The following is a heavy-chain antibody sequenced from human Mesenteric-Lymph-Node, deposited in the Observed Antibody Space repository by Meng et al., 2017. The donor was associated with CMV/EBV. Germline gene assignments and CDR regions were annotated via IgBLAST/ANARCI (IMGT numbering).Heavy chain of an antibody. J-gene: IGHJ5*02. D-gene: IGHD6-13*01. CDR2: INHSGST. Sequence: YGGSFSGYYWSWIRQPPGKGLEWIGEINHSGSTNYNPSLKSRVTISVDTSKNQFSLKLSSVTAADTAVYYCARVWSYSRDLEGGWFDPWGQGTLVTVSS. CDR3: ARVWSYSRDLEGGWFDP. V-gene: IGHV4-34*01. CDR1: GGSFSGYY.